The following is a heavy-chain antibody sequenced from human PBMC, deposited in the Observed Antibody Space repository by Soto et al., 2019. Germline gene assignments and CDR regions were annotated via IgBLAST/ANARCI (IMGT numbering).Heavy chain of an antibody. J-gene: IGHJ4*02. CDR2: IYNDGSYT. CDR1: GFIFKMYW. CDR3: TRGPRPISTGTGAY. V-gene: IGHV3-74*01. D-gene: IGHD3-10*01. Sequence: GGSLRLSCAASGFIFKMYWMHWVRQSPGKGLVWISRIYNDGSYTDYADSVKGRFTISRDNVNDTLYLQMNNLRAEDSGLYYCTRGPRPISTGTGAYWGQGTQGTVSS.